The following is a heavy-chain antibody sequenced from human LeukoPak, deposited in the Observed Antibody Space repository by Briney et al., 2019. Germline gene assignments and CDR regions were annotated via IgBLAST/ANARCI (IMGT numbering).Heavy chain of an antibody. D-gene: IGHD3-16*01. V-gene: IGHV3-23*01. CDR2: ISGSGDRT. Sequence: GGSLRLSCAASGFTFSSSAMSWVRQAPGKGLEWVSTISGSGDRTYYADSVKGRFTISRDNSKNTLFLHMNSLRAEDTAVFYCAKGVVETIDHYYYYYMDVWGKGTTVTVSS. J-gene: IGHJ6*03. CDR1: GFTFSSSA. CDR3: AKGVVETIDHYYYYYMDV.